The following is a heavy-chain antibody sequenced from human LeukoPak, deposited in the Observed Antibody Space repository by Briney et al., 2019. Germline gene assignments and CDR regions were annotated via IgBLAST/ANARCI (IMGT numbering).Heavy chain of an antibody. CDR1: GFTFSSYA. D-gene: IGHD3-22*01. CDR2: ISYDGSNK. J-gene: IGHJ4*02. Sequence: GGSLRLSCAASGFTFSSYAMHWVRQAPGKGLEWVAVISYDGSNKYYADSVKGRFTISRDNSKNTLYLQMNSLRAEDTAVYYCAREDSSGYYYPEIPFDYWSQGTLVTVSS. CDR3: AREDSSGYYYPEIPFDY. V-gene: IGHV3-30*01.